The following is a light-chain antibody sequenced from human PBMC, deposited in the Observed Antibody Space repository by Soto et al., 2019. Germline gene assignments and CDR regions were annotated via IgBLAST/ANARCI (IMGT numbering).Light chain of an antibody. J-gene: IGKJ2*01. V-gene: IGKV1-5*03. CDR3: QQYNTYSPCYT. Sequence: DIQMTQSPSTLSASVGDRVTITCRASQSISSWLAWYQQKPGTVPKLLIYKASNLESGVPSRFSGTGSGTEFTLTISSLQPDDFATYYCQQYNTYSPCYTFGQGTKLEIK. CDR1: QSISSW. CDR2: KAS.